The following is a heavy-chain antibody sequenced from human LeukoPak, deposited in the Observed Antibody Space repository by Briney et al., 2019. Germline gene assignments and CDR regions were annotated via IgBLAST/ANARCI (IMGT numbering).Heavy chain of an antibody. CDR1: GFTFSSYA. CDR3: ANDHIITGSSSVSPVDY. D-gene: IGHD6-6*01. V-gene: IGHV3-23*01. J-gene: IGHJ4*02. CDR2: ISGSGGST. Sequence: GGSLRLSCAASGFTFSSYAMSWVRQAPGKGLEWVSAISGSGGSTYYADSVRGRFTISRDNSKNTLYLQMNSLRAEDTAVYYCANDHIITGSSSVSPVDYWGQGTLVTVSS.